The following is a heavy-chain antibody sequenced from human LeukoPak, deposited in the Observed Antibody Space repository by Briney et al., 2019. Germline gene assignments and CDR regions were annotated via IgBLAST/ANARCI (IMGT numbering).Heavy chain of an antibody. Sequence: GEPLKISCKGSGYSFTSYWIGWVRQMPGKGLEWMGIIYPGDSDTRYSPSFQGQVTISADKSISTAYLQWSSLQASDTAMYYCARHGIVVAGYRGADYWGQGTLVTVSS. J-gene: IGHJ4*02. V-gene: IGHV5-51*01. CDR2: IYPGDSDT. CDR3: ARHGIVVAGYRGADY. D-gene: IGHD2-15*01. CDR1: GYSFTSYW.